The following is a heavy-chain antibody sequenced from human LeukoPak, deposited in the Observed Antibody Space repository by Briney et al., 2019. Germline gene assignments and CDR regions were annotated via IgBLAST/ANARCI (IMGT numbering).Heavy chain of an antibody. CDR3: ARVLKAAAGTSIKGYYFDY. D-gene: IGHD6-13*01. CDR1: GYTFTSYD. CDR2: MNPNSGNT. Sequence: ASVKVSCKASGYTFTSYDINWVRQATGQGLEWMGWMNPNSGNTGYAQKFQGRVTMTRNTSISTAYMELSSLRSEDTAVYYCARVLKAAAGTSIKGYYFDYWGQGTLVTVSS. V-gene: IGHV1-8*01. J-gene: IGHJ4*02.